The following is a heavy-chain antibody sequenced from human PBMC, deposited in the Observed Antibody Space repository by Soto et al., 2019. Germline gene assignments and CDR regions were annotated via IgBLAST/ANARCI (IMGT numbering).Heavy chain of an antibody. J-gene: IGHJ4*02. CDR3: ASDAVTGTAGLDL. CDR2: INPNSGGT. V-gene: IGHV1-2*02. D-gene: IGHD6-19*01. CDR1: GSTCRGFY. Sequence: ASVKVSCKASGSTCRGFYIHWVRQASGQGLEWMGWINPNSGGTKSAEKFQGRGTMTRDTSISTAYMELSRLTSDDTAVYYCASDAVTGTAGLDLWRQGTQATVSS.